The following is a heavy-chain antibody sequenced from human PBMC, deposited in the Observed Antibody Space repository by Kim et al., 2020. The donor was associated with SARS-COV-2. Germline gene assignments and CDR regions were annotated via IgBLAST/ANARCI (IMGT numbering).Heavy chain of an antibody. J-gene: IGHJ4*01. CDR2: IYSRGDIT. CDR3: AKDRYPRGGQMSFDY. CDR1: GFSVYDYA. D-gene: IGHD3-16*02. V-gene: IGHV3-23*03. Sequence: GGSLRLSCAASGFSVYDYAMNWVRQAPGKGLEWVSVIYSRGDITYYADSVKGRFTISRDDSKNKLSLQMDNLRAEDTAAYDCAKDRYPRGGQMSFDYWC.